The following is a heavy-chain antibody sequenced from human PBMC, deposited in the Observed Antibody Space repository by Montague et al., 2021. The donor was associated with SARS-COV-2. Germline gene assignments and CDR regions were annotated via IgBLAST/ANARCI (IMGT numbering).Heavy chain of an antibody. CDR2: IYYGGST. Sequence: SETLSLTCTVSGGSISRYYWSWIRQPPGKGLEWIGYIYYGGSTXXXPSXXXRVTISVDTSKNQFSLKLSSVTAADTAVYYCAGISKYSYGIYYYGMDVWGQGTLVTVSS. J-gene: IGHJ6*02. D-gene: IGHD5-18*01. CDR1: GGSISRYY. CDR3: AGISKYSYGIYYYGMDV. V-gene: IGHV4-59*01.